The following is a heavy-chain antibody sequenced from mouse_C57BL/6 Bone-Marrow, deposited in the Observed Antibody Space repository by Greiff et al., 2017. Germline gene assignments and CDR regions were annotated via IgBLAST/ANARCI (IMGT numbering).Heavy chain of an antibody. CDR1: GFSLTSYA. V-gene: IGHV2-9-1*01. D-gene: IGHD1-1*01. Sequence: VQRVESGPGLVAPSQSLSITCTVSGFSLTSYAISWVRQPPGKGLEWLGVIWTGGGTNYNSALKSRLSISKDNSKSQVFLKMNSLQTDDTARYYCARNWGYGSSYAMDYWGQGTSVTVSS. CDR3: ARNWGYGSSYAMDY. J-gene: IGHJ4*01. CDR2: IWTGGGT.